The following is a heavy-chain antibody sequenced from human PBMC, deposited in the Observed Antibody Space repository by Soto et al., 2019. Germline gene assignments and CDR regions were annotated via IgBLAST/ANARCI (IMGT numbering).Heavy chain of an antibody. V-gene: IGHV3-30-3*01. CDR2: ISYDGSNK. D-gene: IGHD3-10*01. J-gene: IGHJ4*02. Sequence: QVQLVESGGGVVQPGRSLRLSCAASGLTFSSYAMHWVRQAPGKGLEWVAVISYDGSNKYYADSVKGRFTISRDNSKNTLYLQMNSLRAEDTAVYYCASGGSGSYTYDVDFWGQGTLVTVSS. CDR3: ASGGSGSYTYDVDF. CDR1: GLTFSSYA.